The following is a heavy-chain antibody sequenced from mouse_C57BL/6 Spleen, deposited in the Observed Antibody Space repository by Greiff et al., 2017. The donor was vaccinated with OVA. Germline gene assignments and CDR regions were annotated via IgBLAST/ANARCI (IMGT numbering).Heavy chain of an antibody. CDR1: GYTFTSYW. J-gene: IGHJ3*01. D-gene: IGHD3-2*01. CDR2: IHPNSGST. Sequence: QVQLQQPGAELVKPGASVKLSCKASGYTFTSYWMHWVKQRPGQGLEWIGMIHPNSGSTNYNEKFKSKATLTEDKSYSTAYLQLSSLTSEDSAVYYCATGGEGLAYWGQGTLVTVSA. V-gene: IGHV1-64*01. CDR3: ATGGEGLAY.